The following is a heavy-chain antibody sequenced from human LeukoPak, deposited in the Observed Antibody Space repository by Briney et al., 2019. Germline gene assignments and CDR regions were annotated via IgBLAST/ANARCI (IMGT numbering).Heavy chain of an antibody. CDR1: GFTFSSYG. D-gene: IGHD5-24*01. CDR2: IWYDGSNK. CDR3: AKDTGRERREMGY. J-gene: IGHJ4*02. Sequence: GALRLSFAASGFTFSSYGMHWVRQAPGKGLEWVAVIWYDGSNKYYADSVKGRFTISRDNSKNTLYLQMNSLRAEDTAVYYCAKDTGRERREMGYCGAGTLVTVSS. V-gene: IGHV3-33*06.